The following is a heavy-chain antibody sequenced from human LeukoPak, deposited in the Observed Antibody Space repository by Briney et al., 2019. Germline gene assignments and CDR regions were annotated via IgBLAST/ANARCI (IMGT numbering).Heavy chain of an antibody. Sequence: GGSLRLSCAASGFTFSSYSMNWVRQAPGKGLEWVSSISSSSSYIYYADSVKGRFTISRDNAKNSLYLQMDSLRAEDTAMYYCARDSPSVYYRLGAFDIWGQGTMVTVSS. V-gene: IGHV3-21*01. CDR3: ARDSPSVYYRLGAFDI. CDR2: ISSSSSYI. D-gene: IGHD3-10*01. J-gene: IGHJ3*02. CDR1: GFTFSSYS.